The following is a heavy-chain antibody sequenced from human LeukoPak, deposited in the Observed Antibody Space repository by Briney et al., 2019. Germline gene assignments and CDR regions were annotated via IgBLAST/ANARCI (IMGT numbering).Heavy chain of an antibody. V-gene: IGHV4-61*02. D-gene: IGHD1-26*01. Sequence: SETLSLTGTVSGGSISSGSYYWTWIRQPAGKGLEWIGRIYSSGSANYNPSLKSRATISVDTSKNQFSLSLSSVTAADTAVYYCARDSGSYQYLDYWGQGALVTVSS. CDR2: IYSSGSA. CDR3: ARDSGSYQYLDY. J-gene: IGHJ4*02. CDR1: GGSISSGSYY.